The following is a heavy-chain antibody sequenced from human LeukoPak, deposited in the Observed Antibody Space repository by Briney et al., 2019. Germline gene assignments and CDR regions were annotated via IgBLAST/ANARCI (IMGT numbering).Heavy chain of an antibody. J-gene: IGHJ4*02. CDR1: GGSFSGYY. CDR3: ARAPGLSAPYYFDY. D-gene: IGHD4/OR15-4a*01. V-gene: IGHV4-34*01. CDR2: INHSGST. Sequence: SETLSLTCAVYGGSFSGYYWSWIRQPPGKGLEWIGEINHSGSTNYNPSLKSRVTISVDTSKNQFSLKLSSVTAADTAVYYCARAPGLSAPYYFDYWGQGTLVTVSS.